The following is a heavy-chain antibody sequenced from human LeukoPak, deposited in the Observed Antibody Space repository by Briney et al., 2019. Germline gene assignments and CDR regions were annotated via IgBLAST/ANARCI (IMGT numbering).Heavy chain of an antibody. D-gene: IGHD3-9*01. Sequence: ASVKVSCKASGYTFTSYDINWVRQATGQGLEWMGWMNPNSGNTGYAQKFQGRVTMTRNTSISTAYMELSSLRSEDTAVYYCARGSGYFDWKEEYYFDYWGQGTLVTVSS. CDR2: MNPNSGNT. CDR3: ARGSGYFDWKEEYYFDY. V-gene: IGHV1-8*01. CDR1: GYTFTSYD. J-gene: IGHJ4*02.